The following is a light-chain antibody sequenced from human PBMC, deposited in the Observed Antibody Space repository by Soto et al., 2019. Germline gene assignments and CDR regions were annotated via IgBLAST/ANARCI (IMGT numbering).Light chain of an antibody. CDR1: QSVRNSY. CDR3: QQYGDSPLT. J-gene: IGKJ4*01. V-gene: IGKV3-20*01. CDR2: HAS. Sequence: ENVLTQSPGTLSLSPGERATLSCRASQSVRNSYLARYQQKPGQTPRLLIYHASNRATAVPDRFSGSGSGTDFTLTISRLEPEDFAVYYCQQYGDSPLTFGGGTKVEIK.